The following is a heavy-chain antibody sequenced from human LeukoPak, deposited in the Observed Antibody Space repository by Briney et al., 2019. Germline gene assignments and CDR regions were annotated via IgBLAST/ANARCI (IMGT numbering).Heavy chain of an antibody. V-gene: IGHV3-48*03. J-gene: IGHJ4*02. Sequence: GGSLRLSCAASGFTFSSYEMNWVRQAPGKGLEWVSCITSSSSTIYYADSVKGRFTISRDNAKNSLYLQMNSLRAEDTAVYYCAKGLASDGWLGHDHWGQGTLVTVSS. CDR3: AKGLASDGWLGHDH. CDR1: GFTFSSYE. CDR2: ITSSSSTI. D-gene: IGHD5-12*01.